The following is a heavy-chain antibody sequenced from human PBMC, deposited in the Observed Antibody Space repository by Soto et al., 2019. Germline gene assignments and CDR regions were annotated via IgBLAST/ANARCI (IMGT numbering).Heavy chain of an antibody. Sequence: GGSLRLSCAASGFTFSSYAMSWVRQAPGKGLEWVSAISGSGGSTYYADSVKGRFTISRDNPKNTLYLQMNSLRAEDTAVYYCAKSHGGYSSSWYLGWGQGTLVTVSS. D-gene: IGHD6-13*01. V-gene: IGHV3-23*01. CDR1: GFTFSSYA. CDR2: ISGSGGST. CDR3: AKSHGGYSSSWYLG. J-gene: IGHJ4*02.